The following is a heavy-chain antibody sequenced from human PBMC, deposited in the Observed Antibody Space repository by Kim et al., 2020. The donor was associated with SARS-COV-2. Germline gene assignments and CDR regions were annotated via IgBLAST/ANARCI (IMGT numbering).Heavy chain of an antibody. CDR1: GFTFSSYG. CDR3: AKGMVRGARPRLPYGMDV. CDR2: ISYDGSNK. Sequence: GGSLRLSCAASGFTFSSYGMHWVRQAPGKGLEWVAVISYDGSNKYYADSVKGRFTISRDNSKNTLYLQMNSLRAEDTAVYYCAKGMVRGARPRLPYGMDVWGQGTTVTVSS. D-gene: IGHD3-10*01. V-gene: IGHV3-30*18. J-gene: IGHJ6*02.